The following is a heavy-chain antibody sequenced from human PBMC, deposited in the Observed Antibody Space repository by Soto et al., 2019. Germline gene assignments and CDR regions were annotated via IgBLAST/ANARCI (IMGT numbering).Heavy chain of an antibody. CDR2: ISRSGTT. J-gene: IGHJ5*02. Sequence: QVQLQQWGAGLLKPSETLSLSCAVYGGYFNDNYYTWFRQPPGKGLEWIGEISRSGTTKYIPSLKSHASIPYDTNKTQVYLKVTSVTAADTAVYYCAKSLWFGEQVELWGQGALVTVSS. CDR1: GGYFNDNY. D-gene: IGHD3-10*01. V-gene: IGHV4-34*01. CDR3: AKSLWFGEQVEL.